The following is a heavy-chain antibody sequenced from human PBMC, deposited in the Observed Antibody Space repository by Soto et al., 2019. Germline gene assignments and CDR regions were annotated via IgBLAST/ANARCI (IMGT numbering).Heavy chain of an antibody. Sequence: PGGSLRLSCAASGFTFSNAWMNWVRQAPGKGLEWVGRIKSKTDGGTTDYAAPVKGRFTISRDDSKNTLYLQMNSLKTEDTAVYYCTTDLLIPQYSTASPDMDVWGQGTTVTVSS. V-gene: IGHV3-15*07. CDR1: GFTFSNAW. CDR3: TTDLLIPQYSTASPDMDV. CDR2: IKSKTDGGTT. J-gene: IGHJ6*02. D-gene: IGHD6-6*01.